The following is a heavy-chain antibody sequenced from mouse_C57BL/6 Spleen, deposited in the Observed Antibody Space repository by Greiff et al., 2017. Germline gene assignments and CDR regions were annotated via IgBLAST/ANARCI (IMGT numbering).Heavy chain of an antibody. J-gene: IGHJ1*03. CDR3: ARVDGSSPYWYFDV. CDR2: ISYSGST. Sequence: EVQGVESGPGMVKPSQSLSLTCTVTGYSITSGYDWHWIRPFPGNKLEWMGYISYSGSTNYNPSLKSRISITHDTSKNHFFLKLNSVTTEDTATYYCARVDGSSPYWYFDVWGTGTTVTVSS. V-gene: IGHV3-1*01. D-gene: IGHD1-1*01. CDR1: GYSITSGYD.